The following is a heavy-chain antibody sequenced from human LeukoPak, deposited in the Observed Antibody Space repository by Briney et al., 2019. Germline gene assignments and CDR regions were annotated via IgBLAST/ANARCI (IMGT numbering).Heavy chain of an antibody. D-gene: IGHD2-8*02. J-gene: IGHJ4*02. CDR1: GYTFTSYD. CDR2: INPNSGNT. CDR3: VRVLQTNDWWHFDY. V-gene: IGHV1-8*01. Sequence: ASVKVSCKASGYTFTSYDINWVRQATGQGLEWMGWINPNSGNTGYAQKFQGRVTMTRNTSISTVYMELSSLRSEDTAVYYCVRVLQTNDWWHFDYWGQGTLVTVSS.